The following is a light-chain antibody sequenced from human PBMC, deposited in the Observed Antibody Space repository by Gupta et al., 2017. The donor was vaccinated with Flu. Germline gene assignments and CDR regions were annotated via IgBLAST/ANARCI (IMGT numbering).Light chain of an antibody. CDR2: GAS. CDR3: QQYGNSPLT. J-gene: IGKJ4*01. V-gene: IGKV3-20*01. Sequence: VFMRSLVTLSLSPGETATLSCRASQSVSSNYLAWYQQRPGQAPRLLIYGASTRATGIPDRFSGSGFGTDFTLTINRLEPEDFGIYSCQQYGNSPLTFGGGTRLEIK. CDR1: QSVSSNY.